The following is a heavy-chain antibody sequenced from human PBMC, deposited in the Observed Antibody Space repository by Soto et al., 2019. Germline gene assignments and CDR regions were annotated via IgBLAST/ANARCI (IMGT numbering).Heavy chain of an antibody. V-gene: IGHV6-1*01. J-gene: IGHJ6*02. CDR1: GDSVSSNSAA. Sequence: PSQTLSLTCAISGDSVSSNSAAWNWIRQSPSRGLEWLGRTYYRSKWYNDYVVSLKSRITVNPDTSRNQFSLQLNSVTPEDTAVYYCAREAWINGTTRNYYYYGLDVWGQGTTVTVSS. D-gene: IGHD1-7*01. CDR3: AREAWINGTTRNYYYYGLDV. CDR2: TYYRSKWYN.